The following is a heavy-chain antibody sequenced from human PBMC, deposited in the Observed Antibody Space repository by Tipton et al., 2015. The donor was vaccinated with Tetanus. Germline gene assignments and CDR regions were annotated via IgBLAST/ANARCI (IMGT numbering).Heavy chain of an antibody. D-gene: IGHD3-16*01. J-gene: IGHJ3*01. Sequence: LVKPTQTLSLTCAISGDSVSSNTDAWNWIRQSPSRGLEWLGRTYYRSKWYNDYALSVKSRITINPDTSKNQFSLQLESVTHEDTAMYYWVRGSGLGLDAFDGWGRGTMVTVSS. CDR3: VRGSGLGLDAFDG. V-gene: IGHV6-1*01. CDR1: GDSVSSNTDA. CDR2: TYYRSKWYN.